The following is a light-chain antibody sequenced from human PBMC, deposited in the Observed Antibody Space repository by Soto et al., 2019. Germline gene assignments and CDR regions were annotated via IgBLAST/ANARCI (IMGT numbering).Light chain of an antibody. CDR1: SSNIGSNY. CDR2: SNN. CDR3: AAWDDSLNGVV. J-gene: IGLJ2*01. Sequence: QSVLTQPPSASGTPGQRVTISCSGSSSNIGSNYVYWYQQLPGTAPKLLIYSNNQRPSGVPDRFSGSKSGTSASLAISGLQSEDEADYYCAAWDDSLNGVVFGGGTPLTV. V-gene: IGLV1-44*01.